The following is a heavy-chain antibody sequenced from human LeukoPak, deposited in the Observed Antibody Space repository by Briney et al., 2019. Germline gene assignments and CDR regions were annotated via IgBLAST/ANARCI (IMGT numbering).Heavy chain of an antibody. V-gene: IGHV3-7*01. Sequence: GGSLRLSCAASGFTFTDHYMSWVRQAPGKGLEWVANIKQDGSEKYYVDSVKGRFTISRDNAKNSLYLQMNSLRAEDTAVYYCARAEEYYYDSSGYYYSFDYWGQGTLVTVSS. CDR2: IKQDGSEK. J-gene: IGHJ4*02. CDR1: GFTFTDHY. CDR3: ARAEEYYYDSSGYYYSFDY. D-gene: IGHD3-22*01.